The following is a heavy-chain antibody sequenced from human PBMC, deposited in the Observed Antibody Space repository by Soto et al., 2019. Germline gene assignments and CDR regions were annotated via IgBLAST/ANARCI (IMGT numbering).Heavy chain of an antibody. D-gene: IGHD6-19*01. CDR2: IYYSGST. V-gene: IGHV4-59*01. CDR3: ARKGAVAGTRWFDP. Sequence: SETLSLTCTVSGGSISSYYWSWIRQPPGKGLEWIGYIYYSGSTNYNPSLKSRVTISVDTSKNQFSLKLSSVTAADTAVYYCARKGAVAGTRWFDPWGQGTLVTVSS. J-gene: IGHJ5*02. CDR1: GGSISSYY.